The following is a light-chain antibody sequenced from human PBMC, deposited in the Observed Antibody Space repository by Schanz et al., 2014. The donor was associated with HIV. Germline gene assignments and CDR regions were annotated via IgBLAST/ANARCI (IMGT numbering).Light chain of an antibody. J-gene: IGKJ1*01. V-gene: IGKV1-5*03. CDR2: QAS. CDR1: QSIDNW. Sequence: DIQMTQSPSTLSASVGDRVTITCRASQSIDNWLAWYQQKPGKAPRLLISQASILENGVPSRFSGSGSGTKFPLPIGCLQPDDFASYYCQQYNNRMTFGQGPRVEVK. CDR3: QQYNNRMT.